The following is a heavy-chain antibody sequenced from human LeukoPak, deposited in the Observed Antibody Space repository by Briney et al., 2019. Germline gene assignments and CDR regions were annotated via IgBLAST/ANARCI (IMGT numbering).Heavy chain of an antibody. CDR1: GYTFTSYY. V-gene: IGHV1-46*01. CDR2: INPSGGST. J-gene: IGHJ3*02. Sequence: ASAKVSCKASGYTFTSYYMHWVRQAPGQGLEWMGIINPSGGSTSYAQKFQGRVTMTRDTSTSTVYMELSSLRSEDTAVYYCVPTKLQTGAFDIWGQGTMVTVSS. D-gene: IGHD5-24*01. CDR3: VPTKLQTGAFDI.